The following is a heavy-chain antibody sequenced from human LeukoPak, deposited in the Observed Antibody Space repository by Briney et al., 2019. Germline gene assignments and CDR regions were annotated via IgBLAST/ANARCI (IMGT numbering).Heavy chain of an antibody. Sequence: SETLSLTCAVYGGSFSGYYWGWIRQPPGKGLEWIGSIHHSGSTYYNPSLKSRVTISVDTSKNQFSLKLSSVTAADTAVYYCARGKDYYYYMDVWGKGTTVTVSS. CDR3: ARGKDYYYYMDV. CDR2: IHHSGST. J-gene: IGHJ6*03. CDR1: GGSFSGYY. V-gene: IGHV4-34*01.